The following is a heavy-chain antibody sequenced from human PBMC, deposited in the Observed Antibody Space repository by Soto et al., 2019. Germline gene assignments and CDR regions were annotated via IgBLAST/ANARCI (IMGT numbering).Heavy chain of an antibody. D-gene: IGHD6-13*01. V-gene: IGHV3-23*01. CDR1: GFTFSSYA. CDR3: AKGWGFIAAAGTFDY. Sequence: EVQLLESGGGLVQPGGSLRLSCVASGFTFSSYAMSWVRQAPGKGLEWVSAISGGGDNTYYIDSVKGRFTLFRDNSRNTLYLQMNSLRAEDTAVYYCAKGWGFIAAAGTFDYWGQGTLVTVSS. CDR2: ISGGGDNT. J-gene: IGHJ4*02.